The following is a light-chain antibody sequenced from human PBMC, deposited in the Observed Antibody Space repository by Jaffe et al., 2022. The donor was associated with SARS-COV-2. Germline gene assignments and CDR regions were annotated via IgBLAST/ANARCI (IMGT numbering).Light chain of an antibody. J-gene: IGKJ2*01. V-gene: IGKV3-20*01. CDR1: QSLNSNN. CDR3: QQYSSSPYT. CDR2: GAS. Sequence: DIALTQSPGTLSLSAGDRATLSCTASQSLNSNNLAWYQQKPGQAPRLLIYGASSRATGIPDRFSGGGSGTDFTLTISRLEPEDFAVYYCQQYSSSPYTFGQGTKLEIK.